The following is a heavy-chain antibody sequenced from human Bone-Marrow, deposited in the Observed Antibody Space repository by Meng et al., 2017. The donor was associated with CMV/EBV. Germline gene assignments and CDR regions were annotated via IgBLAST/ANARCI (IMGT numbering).Heavy chain of an antibody. V-gene: IGHV1-2*02. Sequence: QGQLVESGAGMQKPGASVKVSCTTSGFTFSDYYIHWVRQAPGQGLEWMGWVNSNNDATNYARKFQGRVSMTRDTSISTAHMELSRLMSDDTAVYYCVRSSGWSLFDYWGQGTLVTVSS. CDR2: VNSNNDAT. D-gene: IGHD6-19*01. CDR3: VRSSGWSLFDY. J-gene: IGHJ4*02. CDR1: GFTFSDYY.